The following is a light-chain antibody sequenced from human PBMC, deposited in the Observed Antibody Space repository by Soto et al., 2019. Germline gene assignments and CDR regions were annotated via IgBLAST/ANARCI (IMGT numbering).Light chain of an antibody. CDR2: KAS. V-gene: IGKV1-5*03. Sequence: DIQMTQSPSTLSASVGDRVTITCRASQSINSWLAWYQQKPGKAPKLLIYKASSLESGVPSRFSGSGSGTEFSLTISSLRPDDFATSYCQEYNSYWTFGQGTKVEIK. CDR3: QEYNSYWT. CDR1: QSINSW. J-gene: IGKJ1*01.